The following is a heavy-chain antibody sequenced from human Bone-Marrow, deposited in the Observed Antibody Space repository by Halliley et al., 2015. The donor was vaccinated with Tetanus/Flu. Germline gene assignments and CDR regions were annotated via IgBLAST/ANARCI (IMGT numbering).Heavy chain of an antibody. Sequence: YNGAPNSTPSLKSRVTISLDTSKNQFSLKLSSVTAVDTAVYYCARLGFCTNGSCYPGGWFDPWGQGTLVTVSS. D-gene: IGHD2-8*01. J-gene: IGHJ5*02. V-gene: IGHV4-61*07. CDR3: ARLGFCTNGSCYPGGWFDP. CDR2: YNGAP.